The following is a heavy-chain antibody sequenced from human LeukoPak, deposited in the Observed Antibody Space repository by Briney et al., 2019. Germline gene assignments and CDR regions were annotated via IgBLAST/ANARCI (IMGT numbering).Heavy chain of an antibody. V-gene: IGHV3-23*01. J-gene: IGHJ4*02. CDR3: AKDMDYDDSHYYYGFDY. D-gene: IGHD3-22*01. Sequence: GGSLRLSCALSGFTFSNYAMNWVRQAPGKGLEWVSVISGGGGTSNYADSVRGRFTVSRDNSKSMLYLQLNSLRADDTAVYYCAKDMDYDDSHYYYGFDYWGQGTLVTVSS. CDR1: GFTFSNYA. CDR2: ISGGGGTS.